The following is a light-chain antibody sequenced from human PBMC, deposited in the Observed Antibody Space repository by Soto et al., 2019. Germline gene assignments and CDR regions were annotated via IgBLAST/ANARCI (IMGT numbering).Light chain of an antibody. Sequence: AIRMTQSPSSFSASTGDRVTITCRASQGISSYLAWYQQKPGKAPKLLIYAASTLQSGVPSRFSGSGSGTDFTLPISCLQSEDFATYYCQHAYMEPWTFGKGTKV. CDR3: QHAYMEPWT. J-gene: IGKJ1*01. CDR1: QGISSY. V-gene: IGKV1-8*01. CDR2: AAS.